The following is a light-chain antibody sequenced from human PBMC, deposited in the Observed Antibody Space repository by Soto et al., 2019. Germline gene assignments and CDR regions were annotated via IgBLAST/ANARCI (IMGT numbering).Light chain of an antibody. J-gene: IGKJ1*01. CDR3: QKYNSAPWT. V-gene: IGKV1-27*01. Sequence: DIQMTQSPSSLSVSVGDRVTITCRASQGISNSLAWYQQKPGKVPKLLIYAASTLQSGVPSRFSGRGSATDFTLTISSLQPEDVATYYCQKYNSAPWTFGQGTKVQI. CDR1: QGISNS. CDR2: AAS.